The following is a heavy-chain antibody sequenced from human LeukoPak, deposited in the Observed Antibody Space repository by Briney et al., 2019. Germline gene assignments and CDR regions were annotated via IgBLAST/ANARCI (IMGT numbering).Heavy chain of an antibody. V-gene: IGHV4-38-2*02. Sequence: SETLSLTCTVSGYSISNGYYWAWIRQPPGKGLEWIGTIYHSGSTYYNPSLRSRVTISVDTSKNQFSLKLRSVTAADTAVYYCARVVQSTDSSGFYLPEYFQHWGQGTLVTVSS. CDR3: ARVVQSTDSSGFYLPEYFQH. D-gene: IGHD3-22*01. CDR1: GYSISNGYY. CDR2: IYHSGST. J-gene: IGHJ1*01.